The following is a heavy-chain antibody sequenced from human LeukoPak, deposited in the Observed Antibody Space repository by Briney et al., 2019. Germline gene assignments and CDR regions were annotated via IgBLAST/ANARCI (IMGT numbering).Heavy chain of an antibody. J-gene: IGHJ4*02. V-gene: IGHV3-48*04. CDR3: ARAAPTRTLIGSGADY. CDR2: ISWNSGSI. Sequence: GGSLRLSCAASGFTFSSYSMNWVRQAPGKGLEWVSGISWNSGSIGYADSVKGRFTISRDNAKNSLYLQMNSLRAEDTAVYYCARAAPTRTLIGSGADYWGQGTLVTVSS. CDR1: GFTFSSYS. D-gene: IGHD3-22*01.